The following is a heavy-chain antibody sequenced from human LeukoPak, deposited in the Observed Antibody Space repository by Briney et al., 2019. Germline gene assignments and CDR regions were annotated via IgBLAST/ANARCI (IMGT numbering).Heavy chain of an antibody. CDR2: ISSSSSYI. J-gene: IGHJ1*01. CDR3: ARESGATTDFQH. Sequence: GGSLRLSCAASGFTFSSYSMNWVRQAPGKGLEWVSSISSSSSYIYYADSVKGRFTISRDNAKNSLYLQMNSLRAEDTAVYYCARESGATTDFQHWGQGTLVTVSS. D-gene: IGHD1-26*01. CDR1: GFTFSSYS. V-gene: IGHV3-21*01.